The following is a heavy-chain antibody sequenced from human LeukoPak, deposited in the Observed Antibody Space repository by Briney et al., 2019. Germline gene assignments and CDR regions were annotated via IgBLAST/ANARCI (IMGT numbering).Heavy chain of an antibody. CDR3: ASLGDYYDSSGQVPGY. CDR2: IIPIFGIA. Sequence: GALVKVSCKASGGTFSSYAISWVRQAPGQGLEWMGRIIPIFGIANYAQKFQGRVTITADKSTSTAYMELSSLRSEDTAVYYCASLGDYYDSSGQVPGYWGQGTLVTVSS. J-gene: IGHJ4*02. CDR1: GGTFSSYA. D-gene: IGHD3-22*01. V-gene: IGHV1-69*04.